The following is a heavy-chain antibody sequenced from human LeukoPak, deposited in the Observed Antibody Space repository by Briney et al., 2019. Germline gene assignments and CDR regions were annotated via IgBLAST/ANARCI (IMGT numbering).Heavy chain of an antibody. D-gene: IGHD2-15*01. V-gene: IGHV3-74*01. CDR2: INSDGSST. CDR3: ARIAGWDAFDI. Sequence: GGSLRLSCAASGFTFSSYWMHWVRQAPGKGLVWVSRINSDGSSTSYADSVKGRFTISRDNAKNSLYLQMNSLRAEDTAVYYCARIAGWDAFDIWGQGTMVTVSS. J-gene: IGHJ3*02. CDR1: GFTFSSYW.